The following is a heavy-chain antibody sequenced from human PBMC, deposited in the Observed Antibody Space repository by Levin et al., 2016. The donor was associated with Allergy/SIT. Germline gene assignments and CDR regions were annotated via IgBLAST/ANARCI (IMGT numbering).Heavy chain of an antibody. V-gene: IGHV3-64D*06. CDR2: ISSNGGST. CDR3: VRQRTYYGSGSDTRYYYYYGMDV. Sequence: GRSLKISCSASGFTFSSYAMHWVRQAPGKGLEYVSAISSNGGSTYYADSVKGRFTISRDNSKNTLYLQMSSLRAEDTAVYYCVRQRTYYGSGSDTRYYYYYGMDVWGQGTTVTVSS. CDR1: GFTFSSYA. J-gene: IGHJ6*02. D-gene: IGHD3-10*01.